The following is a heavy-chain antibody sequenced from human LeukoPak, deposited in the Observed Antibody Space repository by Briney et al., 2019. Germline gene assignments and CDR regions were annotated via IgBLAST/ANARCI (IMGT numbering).Heavy chain of an antibody. V-gene: IGHV4-38-2*02. Sequence: SETLSLTCAVSGYSICSGYYWGWIRQPPGKGLEWIGSIYHSGSTYYNPSLKSRVTISVDTSKNQFSLKLSSVTAADTAVYYCARDSWGYCSSTRCYGSFDYWGQGTLVTVSS. J-gene: IGHJ4*02. CDR2: IYHSGST. CDR1: GYSICSGYY. D-gene: IGHD2-2*01. CDR3: ARDSWGYCSSTRCYGSFDY.